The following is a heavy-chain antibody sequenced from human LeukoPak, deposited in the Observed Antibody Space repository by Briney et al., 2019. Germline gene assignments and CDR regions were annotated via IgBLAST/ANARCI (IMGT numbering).Heavy chain of an antibody. V-gene: IGHV3-21*01. J-gene: IGHJ6*03. Sequence: GGSLRLSCAASGFTFSSYSMNWVRQAPGKGLEWVSSISSSSSYIYYADSVKGRFTISRDNAKNSLYLQMNSLRAEDTAVYYCARDQLELCRDYYYYYMDVWGKGTTVTVSS. CDR2: ISSSSSYI. D-gene: IGHD1-7*01. CDR1: GFTFSSYS. CDR3: ARDQLELCRDYYYYYMDV.